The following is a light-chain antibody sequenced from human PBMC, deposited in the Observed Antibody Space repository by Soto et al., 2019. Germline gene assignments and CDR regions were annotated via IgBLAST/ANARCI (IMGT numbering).Light chain of an antibody. CDR3: QQYGSSWT. Sequence: EIVLTQSPGTLSSSPGERATLSCRASQSVSTSYLAWYQQKPGQAPRLLIYGASSRATGIPDRFSGSASGTDFTLTISRLEPEDFAVYYCQQYGSSWTFGQGTKVEIK. CDR1: QSVSTSY. V-gene: IGKV3-20*01. CDR2: GAS. J-gene: IGKJ1*01.